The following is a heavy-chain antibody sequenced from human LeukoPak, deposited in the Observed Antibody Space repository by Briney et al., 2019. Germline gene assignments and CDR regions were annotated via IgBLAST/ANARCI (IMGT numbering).Heavy chain of an antibody. D-gene: IGHD3-3*01. CDR3: ARVPASARGYYYYYMDV. Sequence: SVKVSCKASGGTFSSYAISWVRQAPGQGLEWMGRIIPIFGTANYAQKFQGRVTITTDESTSTAYMELSSLRSEDTAVYYCARVPASARGYYYYYMDVWGKGTTVTVSS. J-gene: IGHJ6*03. V-gene: IGHV1-69*05. CDR1: GGTFSSYA. CDR2: IIPIFGTA.